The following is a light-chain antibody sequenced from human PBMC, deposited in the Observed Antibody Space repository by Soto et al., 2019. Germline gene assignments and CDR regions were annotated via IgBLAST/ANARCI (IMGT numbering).Light chain of an antibody. V-gene: IGKV3-11*01. Sequence: EIVVTQFPATLSESPGERVTLSCRASQSVSTNLAWYQQRPGEAPRLLIFDASARAVDIPGRFSGSGSGTDFTLTISSLEPEDFAVYYCQQRSNWPPITFGQGTRWRL. CDR3: QQRSNWPPIT. CDR2: DAS. CDR1: QSVSTN. J-gene: IGKJ5*01.